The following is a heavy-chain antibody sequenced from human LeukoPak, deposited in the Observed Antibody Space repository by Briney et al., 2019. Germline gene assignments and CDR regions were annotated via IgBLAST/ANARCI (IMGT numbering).Heavy chain of an antibody. V-gene: IGHV1-69*01. CDR2: IIPIFGTA. Sequence: GSSVRVSCKASGGTFSSYAISLVRQAPGQGLEWMGGIIPIFGTANYAQKFQGRVTITADESTSTAYMELSSLRSEDTAVYYCARSPISYDSTFSVDYWGQGTLVTVSS. CDR3: ARSPISYDSTFSVDY. D-gene: IGHD3-22*01. CDR1: GGTFSSYA. J-gene: IGHJ4*02.